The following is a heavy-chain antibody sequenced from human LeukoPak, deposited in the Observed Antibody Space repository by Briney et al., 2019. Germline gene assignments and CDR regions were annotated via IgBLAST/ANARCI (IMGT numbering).Heavy chain of an antibody. J-gene: IGHJ3*02. CDR3: AKVGSGWTDAFDI. V-gene: IGHV3-9*01. CDR1: GFTFDDYA. D-gene: IGHD6-19*01. CDR2: ISWNSGTI. Sequence: GGSLRLSCAASGFTFDDYAMHWVRQAPGKGLEWVSGISWNSGTIGYADSVKGRFTISRDNAKNSLYLQMNSLRAEDTALYYCAKVGSGWTDAFDIWGQGTMVTVSS.